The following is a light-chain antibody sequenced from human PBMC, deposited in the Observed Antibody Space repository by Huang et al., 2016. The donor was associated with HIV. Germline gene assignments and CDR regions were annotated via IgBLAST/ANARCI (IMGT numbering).Light chain of an antibody. CDR3: QQYNDWPRT. Sequence: EIVMTQSPDTLSVSPGERVTLSCRASQSVSSNLAWYRQNPGQAPWLLIYGASTRATGIPARFSGSGSGIEFTLTISSLQSEDFAVYYCQQYNDWPRTFGQGSKVEI. CDR1: QSVSSN. CDR2: GAS. V-gene: IGKV3-15*01. J-gene: IGKJ1*01.